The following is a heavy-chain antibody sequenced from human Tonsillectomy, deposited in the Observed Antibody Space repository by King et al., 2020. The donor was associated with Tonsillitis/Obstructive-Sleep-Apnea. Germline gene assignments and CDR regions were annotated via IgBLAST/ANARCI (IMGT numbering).Heavy chain of an antibody. CDR2: ISRSGGST. Sequence: VQLVESGGGLVQPGGSLRLSCAASGFTFSSYAMSWVRQAPGKGLEWGSAISRSGGSTYYAHSVKGRFTISRDNSKKTLYLQMNSLRAEDTAVYYCAKWMSFGVVIIGSDAFDIWGQGTMVTVSS. CDR3: AKWMSFGVVIIGSDAFDI. V-gene: IGHV3-23*04. J-gene: IGHJ3*02. CDR1: GFTFSSYA. D-gene: IGHD3-3*01.